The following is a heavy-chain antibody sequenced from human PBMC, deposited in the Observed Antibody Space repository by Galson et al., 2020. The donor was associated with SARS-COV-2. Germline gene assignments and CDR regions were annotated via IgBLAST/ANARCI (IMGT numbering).Heavy chain of an antibody. V-gene: IGHV2-70*01. CDR3: ARIPEYSSSSPYYYGMDV. J-gene: IGHJ6*02. CDR2: IDWDDDK. Sequence: SGPTLVKPTQTLTLTCTFSGFSLSTSGMCVSWIRQPPGKALEWLALIDWDDDKYYSTSLKTRLTISKDTSKNQVVLTMTNMDPVDTATYYCARIPEYSSSSPYYYGMDVWGQGTTVTVSS. D-gene: IGHD6-6*01. CDR1: GFSLSTSGMC.